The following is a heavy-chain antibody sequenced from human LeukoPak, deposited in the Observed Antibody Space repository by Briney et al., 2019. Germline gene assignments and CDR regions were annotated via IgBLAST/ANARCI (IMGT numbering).Heavy chain of an antibody. CDR2: IWYDGSHT. CDR3: ARDPQHSMDV. CDR1: GFTFSSHG. Sequence: PGGSLRLSCVGSGFTFSSHGMHWVRQAPGEGLEWVAVIWYDGSHTYYAESVKGRFTISRDDSKSTLYLQMNSLRAEDTAIYYCARDPQHSMDVWGQGTTVTVSS. V-gene: IGHV3-33*01. D-gene: IGHD5-18*01. J-gene: IGHJ6*02.